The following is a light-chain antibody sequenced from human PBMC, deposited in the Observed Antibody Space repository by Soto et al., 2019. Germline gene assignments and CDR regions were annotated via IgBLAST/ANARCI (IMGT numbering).Light chain of an antibody. CDR3: QQGKNWTIFT. J-gene: IGKJ3*01. CDR1: QSVSKS. Sequence: EIVLTQSPATLSLSPGERATLSCRASQSVSKSLAWYQQKPGQAPRLLIYTTSNRATGIPARFSGSGSRTDFTLTISTLEPEAFAVHYCQQGKNWTIFTFGPGTKVDI. CDR2: TTS. V-gene: IGKV3-11*01.